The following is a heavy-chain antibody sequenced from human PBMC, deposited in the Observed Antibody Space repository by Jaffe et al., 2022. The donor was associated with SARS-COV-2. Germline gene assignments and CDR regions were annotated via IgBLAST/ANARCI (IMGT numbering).Heavy chain of an antibody. CDR2: ISSSSSPI. Sequence: EVQLVESGGGLVQPGGSLRLSCAASGFTFSTYSMNWVRQAPGKGLEWVSYISSSSSPIFYADSVRGRFTISRDNAKNSLYLQMNSLRDEDTAVYYCARGVDVTVAGAHFDSWGQGTLVTVSS. CDR3: ARGVDVTVAGAHFDS. J-gene: IGHJ4*02. D-gene: IGHD6-19*01. CDR1: GFTFSTYS. V-gene: IGHV3-48*02.